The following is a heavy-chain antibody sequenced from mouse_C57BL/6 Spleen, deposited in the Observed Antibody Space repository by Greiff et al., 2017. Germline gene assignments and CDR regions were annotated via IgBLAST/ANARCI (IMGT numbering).Heavy chain of an antibody. J-gene: IGHJ1*03. D-gene: IGHD2-3*01. CDR2: IHPNSGST. Sequence: QVQLQQPGAELVKPGASVKLSCKASGYTFTGYWMHWVKQRPGQGLEWIGMIHPNSGSTNYNEKFKSKATLTVDKSSSTAYMQLSSLTSEDSAVYYCARPRGGYYPCFDVWGTGTTVTVSS. CDR3: ARPRGGYYPCFDV. V-gene: IGHV1-64*01. CDR1: GYTFTGYW.